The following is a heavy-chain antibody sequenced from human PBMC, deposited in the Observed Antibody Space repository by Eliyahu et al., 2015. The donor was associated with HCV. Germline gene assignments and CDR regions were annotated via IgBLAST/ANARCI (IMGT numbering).Heavy chain of an antibody. CDR1: GFTFSSYW. J-gene: IGHJ5*02. V-gene: IGHV3-74*01. D-gene: IGHD2-2*01. Sequence: EVQLVESGGGLVQPGGSXRXXCAASGFTFSSYWMHWVRQAPGKGLVWVSRIESVGSGTSYADSVQGRFTIXRDNAKNTLXLQMNSLRAEDTAVYYCTRGAAMVPAAIVRLDPWGQGTLVTVSS. CDR2: IESVGSGT. CDR3: TRGAAMVPAAIVRLDP.